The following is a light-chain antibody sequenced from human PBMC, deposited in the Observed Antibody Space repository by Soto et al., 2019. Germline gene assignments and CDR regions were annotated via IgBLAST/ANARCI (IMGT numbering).Light chain of an antibody. J-gene: IGLJ2*01. CDR3: SSYAGTKTLV. V-gene: IGLV2-8*01. Sequence: HSVLTQPPSASGSPGQSVTISCTGTISDIGTYYYVSWYQQHPGKAPKLIIYEVSERPSGVPDRFSGSKSGNTASLTVSGLQAEDEAHYYCSSYAGTKTLVFGGGTKLTVL. CDR1: ISDIGTYYY. CDR2: EVS.